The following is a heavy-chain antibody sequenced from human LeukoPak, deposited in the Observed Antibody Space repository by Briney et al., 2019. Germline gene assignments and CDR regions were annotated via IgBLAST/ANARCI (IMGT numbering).Heavy chain of an antibody. Sequence: GASVKGSCKAAGYTFTSYVISGVRQAPGQGVEWMGWISAYNGNTNYSQNLQGRVIMTTDTSTSTSYMELRSLRTDDPAVYYCARVIMWLDILPGYYVNGAFDPWGQGTLVTVSS. V-gene: IGHV1-18*01. CDR2: ISAYNGNT. CDR1: GYTFTSYV. D-gene: IGHD3-9*01. J-gene: IGHJ5*02. CDR3: ARVIMWLDILPGYYVNGAFDP.